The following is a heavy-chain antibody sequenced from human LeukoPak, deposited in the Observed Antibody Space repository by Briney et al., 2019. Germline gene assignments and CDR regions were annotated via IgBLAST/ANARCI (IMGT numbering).Heavy chain of an antibody. V-gene: IGHV3-21*01. CDR2: ISRSSSYI. Sequence: GGSLRLSCAASGFTFSNYNMNWVRQAPGKGLEWVSSISRSSSYIYNADSVKGRFTISRDNAKNSLYLQMNSLRAGDTALYYCARADSNIAARRIGFDYWGQGTLVTVSS. CDR3: ARADSNIAARRIGFDY. D-gene: IGHD6-6*01. J-gene: IGHJ4*02. CDR1: GFTFSNYN.